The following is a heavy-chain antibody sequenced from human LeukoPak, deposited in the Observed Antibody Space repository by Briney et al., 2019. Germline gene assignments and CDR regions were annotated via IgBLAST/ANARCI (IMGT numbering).Heavy chain of an antibody. V-gene: IGHV1-69*05. CDR3: ARWAAMDYYFDY. CDR2: IIPIFGTA. J-gene: IGHJ4*02. CDR1: GGTFSSYA. Sequence: ASVKVSCKASGGTFSSYAISWVRQAPGQGLEWMGGIIPIFGTANYAQKFQGRVTITTDESTSTAYMELSSLRSEDTAVYYCARWAAMDYYFDYWGQGTLVTVSS. D-gene: IGHD5-18*01.